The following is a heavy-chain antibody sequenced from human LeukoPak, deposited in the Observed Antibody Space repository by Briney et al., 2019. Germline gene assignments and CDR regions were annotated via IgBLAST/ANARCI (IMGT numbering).Heavy chain of an antibody. J-gene: IGHJ4*02. CDR1: GFTFSSYG. CDR3: AKGGRRSHGGYDLDV. Sequence: PGGSLRLSCAASGFTFSSYGMSWVRQAPGKGLEWVSAISSSGGNTYYADSVKGRFTISRDNSKNSLYLQMNSLRAEDTAVYYCAKGGRRSHGGYDLDVWGQGTLVTVSS. CDR2: ISSSGGNT. V-gene: IGHV3-23*01. D-gene: IGHD5-12*01.